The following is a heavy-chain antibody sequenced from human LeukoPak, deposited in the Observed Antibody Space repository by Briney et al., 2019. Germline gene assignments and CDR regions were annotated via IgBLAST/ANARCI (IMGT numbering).Heavy chain of an antibody. CDR1: GYSFINSW. D-gene: IGHD3-9*01. J-gene: IGHJ6*02. CDR2: VHPGDSET. CDR3: ARRGDVLTGSELQNKNYYYYYGLDV. Sequence: GESLKISCKGSGYSFINSWIAWVRQMPGKGLEWMGIVHPGDSETRYSPSFQGRVTISVDKSISTAYLQWISLTASDTALYYCARRGDVLTGSELQNKNYYYYYGLDVWGQGTTVTVSS. V-gene: IGHV5-51*01.